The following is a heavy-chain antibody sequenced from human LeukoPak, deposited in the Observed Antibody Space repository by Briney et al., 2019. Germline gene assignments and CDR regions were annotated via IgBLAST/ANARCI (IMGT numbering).Heavy chain of an antibody. CDR1: GLTVSSSY. Sequence: RGSLRLSCAASGLTVSSSYMSWVRQAPGKGLEWASIIYNDGSTYYADSMKGRFTISRDNSKNTLYLQVNSLRAEDTAMYYCARNILFAFDIWGQGTMVTVSS. CDR3: ARNILFAFDI. V-gene: IGHV3-53*01. D-gene: IGHD2/OR15-2a*01. CDR2: IYNDGST. J-gene: IGHJ3*02.